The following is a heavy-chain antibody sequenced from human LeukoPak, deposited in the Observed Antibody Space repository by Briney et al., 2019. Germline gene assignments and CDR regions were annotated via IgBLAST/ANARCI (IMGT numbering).Heavy chain of an antibody. CDR2: ISYDGSNK. J-gene: IGHJ4*02. CDR3: ARDIRYVRWLQFAAGDY. V-gene: IGHV3-30-3*01. CDR1: GFIFNNYV. D-gene: IGHD5-24*01. Sequence: LSGGSLSLSCAASGFIFNNYVMHWVRKAPGKGLEWVAVISYDGSNKYYADSVKGRFTISRDNSKNTLYLQMNSLRAEDTAVYYCARDIRYVRWLQFAAGDYWGQGTLVTFSS.